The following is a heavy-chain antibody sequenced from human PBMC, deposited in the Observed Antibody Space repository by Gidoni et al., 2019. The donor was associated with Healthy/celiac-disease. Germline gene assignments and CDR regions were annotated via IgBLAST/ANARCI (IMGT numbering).Heavy chain of an antibody. CDR2: IYHSGST. V-gene: IGHV4-30-2*01. Sequence: QLQLQESGSGLVKPSQTLSLTCAVSGGSISRGGYSWSWIRQPPGKGLEWIGYIYHSGSTYYNPSLKSRVTISVDRSKNQFSLKLSSVTAADTAVYYCARGASSSWFSDAFDIWGQGTMVTVSS. J-gene: IGHJ3*02. CDR1: GGSISRGGYS. CDR3: ARGASSSWFSDAFDI. D-gene: IGHD6-13*01.